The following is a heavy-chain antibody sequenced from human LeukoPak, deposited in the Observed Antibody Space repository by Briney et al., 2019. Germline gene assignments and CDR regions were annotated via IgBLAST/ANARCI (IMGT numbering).Heavy chain of an antibody. J-gene: IGHJ6*04. Sequence: GGSLRLSCAASGFTFSSYEMNWVRQAPGKGLEWVSYINSSGSTIYYADSVKGRFTISRDNAKNSLYLQMNSLRAEDTAVYYCAELGITMIGGVWGKGTTVTISS. D-gene: IGHD3-10*02. V-gene: IGHV3-48*03. CDR1: GFTFSSYE. CDR3: AELGITMIGGV. CDR2: INSSGSTI.